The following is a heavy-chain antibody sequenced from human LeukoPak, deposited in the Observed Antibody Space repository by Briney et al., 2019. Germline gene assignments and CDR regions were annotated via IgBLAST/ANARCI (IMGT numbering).Heavy chain of an antibody. V-gene: IGHV3-74*01. CDR1: GFTFSSYW. Sequence: GGSLRLSCAASGFTFSSYWMHWVRQAPGKGLVWVSRINRDGSTTSYADSVKGRFTISRDNAKNSLYLQMNSLSAEDTAVYYCVRVAYDVLTGYENYYDYWGQGTLVTVSS. D-gene: IGHD3-9*01. CDR2: INRDGSTT. J-gene: IGHJ4*02. CDR3: VRVAYDVLTGYENYYDY.